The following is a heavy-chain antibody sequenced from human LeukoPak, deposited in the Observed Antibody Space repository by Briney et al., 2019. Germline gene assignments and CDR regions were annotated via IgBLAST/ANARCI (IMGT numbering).Heavy chain of an antibody. CDR1: GFSLDIYS. D-gene: IGHD2-2*01. CDR3: ARGPPCTSVSCYVTGALDI. Sequence: GGSLRLSCAASGFSLDIYSMNWVRQAPGKGLEGVSSISSGSTSIYYAESLKGRFTISRDNAKKSMFLQVDSMRVEDTAIYYCARGPPCTSVSCYVTGALDIWGQGTMVTVSS. CDR2: ISSGSTSI. J-gene: IGHJ3*02. V-gene: IGHV3-21*01.